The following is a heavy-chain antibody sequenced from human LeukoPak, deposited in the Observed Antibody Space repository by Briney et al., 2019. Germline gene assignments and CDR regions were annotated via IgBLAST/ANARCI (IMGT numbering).Heavy chain of an antibody. Sequence: SETLSLTCTVSGGSISSGGYYWSWIRQHPGKGLEWIGYIYYSGSTYYNPSLKSRVTISVDTSKNHFSLKLSSVTAADTAVYYCARNRDGYNSFDYWGQGTLVTVSS. CDR3: ARNRDGYNSFDY. CDR1: GGSISSGGYY. D-gene: IGHD5-24*01. J-gene: IGHJ4*02. V-gene: IGHV4-31*03. CDR2: IYYSGST.